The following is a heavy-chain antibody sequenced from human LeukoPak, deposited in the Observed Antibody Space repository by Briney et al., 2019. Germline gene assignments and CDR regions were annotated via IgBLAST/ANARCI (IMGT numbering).Heavy chain of an antibody. CDR2: ISSSSIYT. Sequence: PGGSLRLSCAASGFTFSDYYMSWIRQAPGKGLEWVSYISSSSIYTNYADSVKGRFTISRDNAKDSLYLQMNSLRAEDTAVYYCARVARSGYHLDYWGQGTLVTVSS. J-gene: IGHJ4*02. CDR1: GFTFSDYY. CDR3: ARVARSGYHLDY. V-gene: IGHV3-11*05. D-gene: IGHD3-22*01.